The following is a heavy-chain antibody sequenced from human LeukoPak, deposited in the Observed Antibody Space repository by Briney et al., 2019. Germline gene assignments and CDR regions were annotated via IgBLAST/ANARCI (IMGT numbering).Heavy chain of an antibody. D-gene: IGHD2-15*01. CDR3: ARDCSGGSCLNY. V-gene: IGHV3-7*01. Sequence: GGSLRLSCAASGFTFSSYWISWVRQAPGKGLESVANIKQDGSEKYYVDSVKGRFTISRDNAKNSLYLQMNSLRVEDTAVYYCARDCSGGSCLNYWGQGTLVTVSS. J-gene: IGHJ4*02. CDR1: GFTFSSYW. CDR2: IKQDGSEK.